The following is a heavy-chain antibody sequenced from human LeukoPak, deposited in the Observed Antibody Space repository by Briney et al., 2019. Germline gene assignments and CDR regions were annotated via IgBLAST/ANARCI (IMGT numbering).Heavy chain of an antibody. CDR1: DYSISSGYY. J-gene: IGHJ4*02. Sequence: SETLSLTCGVSDYSISSGYYWGWIRQPPGKGLEWIGSIYHGGSTYYNPSLKSRVTISVDTSKNQFSLKLSSVTAADTAVYYCARVVRGELGSGSNFFDYWGQGTLVIVSS. CDR3: ARVVRGELGSGSNFFDY. CDR2: IYHGGST. D-gene: IGHD3-10*01. V-gene: IGHV4-38-2*01.